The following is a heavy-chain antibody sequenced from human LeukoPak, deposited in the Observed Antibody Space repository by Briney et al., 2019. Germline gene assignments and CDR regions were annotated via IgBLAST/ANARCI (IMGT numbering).Heavy chain of an antibody. CDR3: AKGLSSGYCSGGSCYGYYGMDV. V-gene: IGHV3-48*01. J-gene: IGHJ6*02. CDR1: GFTFSSYS. D-gene: IGHD2-15*01. CDR2: ISSSSSTI. Sequence: GGSLRLSCAASGFTFSSYSMNWVRQAPGKGLEWVSYISSSSSTIYYADSVKGRFTISRDNSKNKLFLQMNSLRAEDTAVYYCAKGLSSGYCSGGSCYGYYGMDVWGQGTTVTVSS.